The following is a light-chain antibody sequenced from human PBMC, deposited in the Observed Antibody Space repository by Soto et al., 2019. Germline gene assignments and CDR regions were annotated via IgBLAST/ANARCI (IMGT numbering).Light chain of an antibody. Sequence: EMAMSQSPATLSVSLGERAILSCRASQNVYNNLVWYQQKPGQAPRLLTFDASHRATGIPDRFSGSRSGTEFTLTISGLQSEDFAIYYCQKYNKWPLITFGQGTRLEIK. CDR1: QNVYNN. J-gene: IGKJ5*01. CDR2: DAS. CDR3: QKYNKWPLIT. V-gene: IGKV3-15*01.